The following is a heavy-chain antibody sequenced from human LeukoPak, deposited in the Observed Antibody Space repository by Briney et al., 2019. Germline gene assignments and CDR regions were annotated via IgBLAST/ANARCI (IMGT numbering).Heavy chain of an antibody. J-gene: IGHJ1*01. CDR1: GYTFTGYY. CDR2: INPNSGGT. Sequence: ASVKVSCKASGYTFTGYYMHWVRQAPGQGLEWMGWINPNSGGTNNAQKFQGRVTMTRDTSISTGYMELSSVQFDDTAVYYCAREGQLGLDNWGQGTLVTVSS. D-gene: IGHD1-1*01. V-gene: IGHV1-2*02. CDR3: AREGQLGLDN.